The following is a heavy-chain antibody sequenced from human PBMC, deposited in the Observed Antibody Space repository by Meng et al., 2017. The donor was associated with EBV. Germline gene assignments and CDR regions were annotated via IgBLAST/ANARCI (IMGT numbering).Heavy chain of an antibody. V-gene: IGHV4-61*08. CDR1: GVSVTRGAYH. CDR3: AKSRSSTPGIVDD. Sequence: QVQLQEAVPGLVKPSEALSLTCLVSGVSVTRGAYHWSWIRQSPGKGLEWIGYIYDTGITIYNPSLKSRVTISLETSKNQFSLKVNSVTTADTAVYYCAKSRSSTPGIVDDWGQGTLVTVSS. CDR2: IYDTGIT. D-gene: IGHD2/OR15-2a*01. J-gene: IGHJ4*02.